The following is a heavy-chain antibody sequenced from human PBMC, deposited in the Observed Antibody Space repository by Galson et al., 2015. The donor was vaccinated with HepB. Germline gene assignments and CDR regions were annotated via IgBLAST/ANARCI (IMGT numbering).Heavy chain of an antibody. CDR1: GYTFTHDY. Sequence: SVKVSCKASGYTFTHDYVHWVRQAPGQGPEWMGRIILSGGSTIYAQKFRGGVAMTRDMSTSTVYIELSSLRSEDTAVYYCARDNGKWAFDYWGQGTLVTVSS. V-gene: IGHV1-46*01. D-gene: IGHD1-26*01. CDR2: IILSGGST. CDR3: ARDNGKWAFDY. J-gene: IGHJ4*02.